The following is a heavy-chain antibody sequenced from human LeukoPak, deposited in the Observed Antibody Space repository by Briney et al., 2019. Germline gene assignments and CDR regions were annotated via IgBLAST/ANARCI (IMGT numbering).Heavy chain of an antibody. CDR3: ARGGRPDY. J-gene: IGHJ4*02. CDR1: GFTFSSSW. D-gene: IGHD3-10*01. Sequence: GGSLRLSCATSGFTFSSSWMSWVRQTPGKRLECVANIKEDGREKYYVDSVKGRFTISRDNAKNSLYLQMSSLRAEDTAVYYCARGGRPDYWGQGTLVTVSS. V-gene: IGHV3-7*01. CDR2: IKEDGREK.